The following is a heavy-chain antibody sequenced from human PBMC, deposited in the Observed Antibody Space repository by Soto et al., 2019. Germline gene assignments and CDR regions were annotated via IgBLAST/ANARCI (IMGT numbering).Heavy chain of an antibody. CDR2: TRNKANSFTT. V-gene: IGHV3-72*01. CDR3: ARELMTTVTYFDY. J-gene: IGHJ4*02. D-gene: IGHD4-17*01. CDR1: GFTFSDHY. Sequence: GGSLRLSCAASGFTFSDHYMDWVRQAPGKGLEWVSRTRNKANSFTTEYAASVKGRFTIFRDDSKNSLYLQMSSLKTEDTAVYYCARELMTTVTYFDYWGQGTLVTVSS.